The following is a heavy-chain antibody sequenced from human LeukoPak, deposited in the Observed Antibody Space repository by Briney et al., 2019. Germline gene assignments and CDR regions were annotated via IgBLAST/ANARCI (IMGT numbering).Heavy chain of an antibody. D-gene: IGHD3-16*01. CDR3: ATLKGGPKNWYFDL. J-gene: IGHJ2*01. CDR1: GYTFTGYC. CDR2: INPNSGGT. V-gene: IGHV1-2*06. Sequence: ASVKVSCKASGYTFTGYCMHWVRQAPGQGLEWMGRINPNSGGTNYAQKFQGRVTMTRDTSISTAYMELSRLRSDDTAVYYCATLKGGPKNWYFDLWGRGTLVTVSS.